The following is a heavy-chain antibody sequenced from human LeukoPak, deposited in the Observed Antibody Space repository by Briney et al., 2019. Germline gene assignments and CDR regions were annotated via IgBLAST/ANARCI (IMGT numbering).Heavy chain of an antibody. CDR2: MNPTSGNT. Sequence: ASVKVSCKASGYTFTTYNINWVRQASGQGLEWMGWMNPTSGNTGYAQKFQGRVTMTRDTSISTAYMELSSLGSEDTAVYFCARGIEAGYDYWGQGTLVTVSS. CDR1: GYTFTTYN. J-gene: IGHJ4*02. D-gene: IGHD5-12*01. CDR3: ARGIEAGYDY. V-gene: IGHV1-8*02.